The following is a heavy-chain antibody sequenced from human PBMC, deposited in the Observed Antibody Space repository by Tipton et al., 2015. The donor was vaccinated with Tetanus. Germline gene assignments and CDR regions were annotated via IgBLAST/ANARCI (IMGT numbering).Heavy chain of an antibody. CDR3: ARQDTLNYYYVGYFHD. J-gene: IGHJ1*01. Sequence: LRLSCTVSGGSIASQYWNWIRQPPGKGLEWLAYISDSGRTNSNYSLKSRIIISRDTSKNQFSLRLTSVTAADTAVYYCARQDTLNYYYVGYFHDWGQGTLVTVSS. CDR2: ISDSGRT. V-gene: IGHV4-59*11. CDR1: GGSIASQY. D-gene: IGHD3-22*01.